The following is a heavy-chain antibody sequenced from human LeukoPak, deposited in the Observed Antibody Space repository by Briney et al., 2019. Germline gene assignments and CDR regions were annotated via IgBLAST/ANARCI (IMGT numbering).Heavy chain of an antibody. CDR1: GYTFTGYY. V-gene: IGHV1-2*02. CDR3: AIEDMEVLSVDWFDP. Sequence: ASVKVSCKASGYTFTGYYVHWVRQAPGQGLEWMGWINPNTGGTHYAQNFQGRVTMTRDTSVSTAYMELNRLTSDDTAVYYCAIEDMEVLSVDWFDPWGQGTLVTVSS. D-gene: IGHD3-16*02. J-gene: IGHJ5*02. CDR2: INPNTGGT.